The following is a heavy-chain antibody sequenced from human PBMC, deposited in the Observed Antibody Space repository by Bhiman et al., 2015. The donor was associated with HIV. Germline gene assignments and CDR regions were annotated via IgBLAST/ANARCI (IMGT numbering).Heavy chain of an antibody. V-gene: IGHV3-30-3*01. J-gene: IGHJ4*02. Sequence: QEQLVESGGGVVQPGRSLRLSCAASGFTFSSYAMHWVRQAPGKGLEWVAVISYDGSNKYYADSVKGRFTISRDNSKNALYLQMNSLRPEDTAVYYCARSGAVTTWVLGAYWGQGTLVTVSS. CDR1: GFTFSSYA. D-gene: IGHD4-17*01. CDR3: ARSGAVTTWVLGAY. CDR2: ISYDGSNK.